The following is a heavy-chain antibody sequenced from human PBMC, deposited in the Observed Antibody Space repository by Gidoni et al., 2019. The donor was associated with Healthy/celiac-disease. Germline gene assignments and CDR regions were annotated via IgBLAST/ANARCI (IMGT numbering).Heavy chain of an antibody. CDR3: AADSTPVAGGPKRGYYYGMDV. Sequence: QMQLVQSGPEVKKPGTSVKVSCKASGFTFTSSAMQWVRQARGQRLEWIGWIVVGSGNTNYAQKYQERVTITRDMSTSTAYMELSSLRSEDTAVYYCAADSTPVAGGPKRGYYYGMDVWGQGTTVTVSS. CDR1: GFTFTSSA. V-gene: IGHV1-58*02. CDR2: IVVGSGNT. D-gene: IGHD6-19*01. J-gene: IGHJ6*02.